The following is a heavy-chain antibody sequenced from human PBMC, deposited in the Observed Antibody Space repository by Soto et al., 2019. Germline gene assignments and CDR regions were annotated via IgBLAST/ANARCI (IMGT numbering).Heavy chain of an antibody. CDR2: ISSSGSTI. V-gene: IGHV3-11*01. CDR1: GFTFSDDY. Sequence: QVQLVESGGGVVKPGGSLRLSWAASGFTFSDDYMSWIRQAPGNGLVWVSYISSSGSTIYYADSVKGRFTIAGDNAKNSLYLQMNSLRAEDTAVYYCASPTVTPHYGMDVWGHGTTVTVSS. CDR3: ASPTVTPHYGMDV. J-gene: IGHJ6*02. D-gene: IGHD4-17*01.